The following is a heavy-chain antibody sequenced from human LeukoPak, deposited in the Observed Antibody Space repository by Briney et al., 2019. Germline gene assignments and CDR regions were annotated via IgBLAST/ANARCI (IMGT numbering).Heavy chain of an antibody. CDR1: GYTFTGYY. D-gene: IGHD5-18*01. V-gene: IGHV1-2*02. CDR3: ARDSDTAMAP. Sequence: ASVKVSCKASGYTFTGYYMNWVRQAPGQGLEWMGWINPNSGGTNYAQKFQGRVTMTRDTSISTAYMELSRLRSDDTAVYYCARDSDTAMAPWGQGTLVTVSS. J-gene: IGHJ5*02. CDR2: INPNSGGT.